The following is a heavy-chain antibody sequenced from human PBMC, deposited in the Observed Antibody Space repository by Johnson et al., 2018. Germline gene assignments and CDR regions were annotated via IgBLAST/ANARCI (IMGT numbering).Heavy chain of an antibody. Sequence: QVQLVESGGGLVKPGGSLRLSCAASGFTFSDYYMSWIRQAPGKGLEWVSYISSSGSTIYYADSVKGRFTISRDNAKNSLYLQMNSLRAEDTAVYYCATIGGTSAARLYYYYYGMDVWGQGTTVTVSS. D-gene: IGHD6-6*01. CDR1: GFTFSDYY. CDR3: ATIGGTSAARLYYYYYGMDV. J-gene: IGHJ6*02. CDR2: ISSSGSTI. V-gene: IGHV3-11*01.